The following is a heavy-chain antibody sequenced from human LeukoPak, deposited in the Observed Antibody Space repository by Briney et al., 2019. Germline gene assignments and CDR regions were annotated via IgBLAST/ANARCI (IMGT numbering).Heavy chain of an antibody. CDR1: GASISRDY. CDR3: VYSSGWTNFYYYGMDV. V-gene: IGHV4-59*01. D-gene: IGHD6-19*01. CDR2: IHYSGIT. Sequence: SETLSLTCSVSGASISRDYWSWIRQSPGKGLEWIGYIHYSGITNYNLSLKSRVTIFLDTSKNQFSLRLRSVTAADTAVYYCVYSSGWTNFYYYGMDVWGQGTTVTVSS. J-gene: IGHJ6*02.